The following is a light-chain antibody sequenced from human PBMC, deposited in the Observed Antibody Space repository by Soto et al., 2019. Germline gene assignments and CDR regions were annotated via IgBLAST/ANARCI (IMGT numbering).Light chain of an antibody. V-gene: IGKV3-20*01. CDR1: QSVTSSY. Sequence: EIVLTQSPGTLSLSPGERATLSCRASQSVTSSYLAWYQQKPGQAPRLLIYGASSRATGIPNRFSGSGSGTDFTLTINSLQPEDFATYYCQQTYSTDITFGGGTKVE. CDR3: QQTYSTDIT. J-gene: IGKJ4*01. CDR2: GAS.